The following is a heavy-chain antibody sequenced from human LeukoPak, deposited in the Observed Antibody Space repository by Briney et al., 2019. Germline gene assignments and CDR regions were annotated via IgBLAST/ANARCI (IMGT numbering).Heavy chain of an antibody. CDR1: VYSLRSVYY. CDR2: FYHSGST. Sequence: LEALSLSCIVSVYSLRSVYYWGWFRQPQGKGREWIGRFYHSGSTYYNPSVMIRVTISVDTSKDHFSLKLSSVTAAYTAVYYCARDRPEIVATIISSWFDPWGQGTLVTVSS. V-gene: IGHV4-38-2*02. J-gene: IGHJ5*02. D-gene: IGHD5-12*01. CDR3: ARDRPEIVATIISSWFDP.